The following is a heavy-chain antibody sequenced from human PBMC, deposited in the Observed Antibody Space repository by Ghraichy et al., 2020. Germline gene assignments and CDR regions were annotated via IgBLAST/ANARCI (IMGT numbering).Heavy chain of an antibody. Sequence: SETLSLTCTVSGGSISSSSYYWGWIRQPPGKGLEWIGSIYYSGSTYYNPSLKSRVTISVDTSKNQFSLKLSSVTAADTAVYYCARHTEKGAGEWYFDLWGRGTLVTVSS. D-gene: IGHD3-10*01. J-gene: IGHJ2*01. CDR2: IYYSGST. CDR1: GGSISSSSYY. V-gene: IGHV4-39*01. CDR3: ARHTEKGAGEWYFDL.